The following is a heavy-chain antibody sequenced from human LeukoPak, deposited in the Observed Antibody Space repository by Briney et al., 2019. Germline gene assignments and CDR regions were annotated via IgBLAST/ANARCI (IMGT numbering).Heavy chain of an antibody. CDR2: LYYSGSA. Sequence: SETLSLTCTVSGGSISSYYWSWIRQPPGKGLEWIGYLYYSGSANYNPSLKSRVTLSVDTSKNHFSLRLSSVTAADTAVYYCARMDGAYYYYMDIWGKGTTVTVSS. V-gene: IGHV4-59*01. J-gene: IGHJ6*03. CDR1: GGSISSYY. D-gene: IGHD3-10*01. CDR3: ARMDGAYYYYMDI.